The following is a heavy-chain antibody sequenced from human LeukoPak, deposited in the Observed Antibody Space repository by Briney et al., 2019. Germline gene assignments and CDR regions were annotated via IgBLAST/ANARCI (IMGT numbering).Heavy chain of an antibody. V-gene: IGHV1-2*02. D-gene: IGHD5-18*01. J-gene: IGHJ4*02. CDR1: GYTFTGYY. CDR3: ARVEIQLWLAFDY. Sequence: ASVKVSCKASGYTFTGYYMHWVRQAPGQGLEWMGWINPNSGGTNYAQKFQGRVTMTRDTSISAAYMELSRLRSEDTAVYYCARVEIQLWLAFDYWGQGTLVTVSS. CDR2: INPNSGGT.